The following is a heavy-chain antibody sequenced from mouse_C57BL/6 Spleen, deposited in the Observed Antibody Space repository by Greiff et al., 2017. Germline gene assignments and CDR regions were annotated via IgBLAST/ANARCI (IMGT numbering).Heavy chain of an antibody. CDR3: ASGLAYGYAMDY. CDR1: GYTFTSYW. Sequence: VQLQQPGAELVKPGASVKLSCKASGYTFTSYWMHWVKQRPGQGLEWIGMIHPNSGSTNYNEKFKSKATLTVDKSSSTAYMQLSSLTSEDSAVYYCASGLAYGYAMDYWGQGTSVTVSS. J-gene: IGHJ4*01. D-gene: IGHD6-5*01. V-gene: IGHV1-64*01. CDR2: IHPNSGST.